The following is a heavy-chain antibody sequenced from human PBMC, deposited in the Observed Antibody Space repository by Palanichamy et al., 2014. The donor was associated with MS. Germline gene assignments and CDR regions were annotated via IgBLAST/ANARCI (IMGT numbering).Heavy chain of an antibody. CDR1: GDSSSKDY. CDR2: VYYSGST. D-gene: IGHD5-24*01. CDR3: ARGQMTATIWGYFDS. Sequence: QVQLQESGPGLLKPSETLSLTCTMSGDSSSKDYWNWFRQSPGKGLEWIGYVYYSGSTNYNPSLRSRVTISIGSSKNDFALKLTSVTPADTAVYYCARGQMTATIWGYFDSWGQGILVAVST. V-gene: IGHV4-59*01. J-gene: IGHJ4*02.